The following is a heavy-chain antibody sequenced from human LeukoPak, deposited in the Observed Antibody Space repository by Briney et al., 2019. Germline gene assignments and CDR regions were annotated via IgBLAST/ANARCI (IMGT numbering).Heavy chain of an antibody. CDR1: GGTFSSYA. V-gene: IGHV1-69*01. CDR3: AREGKYSSSSSFNYYYYGMDV. Sequence: SAKVSCKASGGTFSSYAISWVRQAPGQGLEWMGGIIPIFGTANYAQKFQGRVTITADESTSTAYMELSSLRSEDTAVYYCAREGKYSSSSSFNYYYYGMDVWGQGTTVTVSS. CDR2: IIPIFGTA. D-gene: IGHD6-6*01. J-gene: IGHJ6*02.